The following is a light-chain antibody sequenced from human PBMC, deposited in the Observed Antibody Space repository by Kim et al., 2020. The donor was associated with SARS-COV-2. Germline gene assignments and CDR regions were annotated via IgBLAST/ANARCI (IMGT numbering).Light chain of an antibody. CDR2: WAS. CDR3: QQYYSTPPS. V-gene: IGKV4-1*01. CDR1: QTVLYNSNNKNY. Sequence: DIVMTQSPDSLAVSLGERATLNCKSSQTVLYNSNNKNYLAWYQQKPGQAPKLLTYWASIRESGVSDRFSGSGSETDFTLTISSLQAEDVAVYYCQQYYSTPPSFGQGTKLEI. J-gene: IGKJ2*03.